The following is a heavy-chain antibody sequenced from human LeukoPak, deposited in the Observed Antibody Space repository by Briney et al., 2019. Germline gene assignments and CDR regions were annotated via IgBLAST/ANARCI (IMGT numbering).Heavy chain of an antibody. J-gene: IGHJ3*01. Sequence: SQTLSLTCAISGDSLSANSVAGNWIRQSPSRGLEWLGRTYYRSKWNYDYAVSVKSRITINPDTSKNQFSLQLNSVTPDDTALYYCARGKYSGFDLWGQGTMVTVSS. CDR2: TYYRSKWNY. V-gene: IGHV6-1*01. CDR1: GDSLSANSVA. D-gene: IGHD2-15*01. CDR3: ARGKYSGFDL.